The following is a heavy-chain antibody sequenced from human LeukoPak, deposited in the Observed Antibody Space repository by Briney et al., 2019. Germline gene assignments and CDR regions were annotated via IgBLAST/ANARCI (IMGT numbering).Heavy chain of an antibody. Sequence: ASVKVSCKASGYTFTSYAMHWVRQAPGQRLEWMGWINAGNGNTKYSQEFQGRVTITRDTSASTAYMELSSLRSEDMAVYYCARVRYGDYDEGFDYWGQGTPVTVSS. CDR3: ARVRYGDYDEGFDY. V-gene: IGHV1-3*03. J-gene: IGHJ4*02. D-gene: IGHD4-17*01. CDR1: GYTFTSYA. CDR2: INAGNGNT.